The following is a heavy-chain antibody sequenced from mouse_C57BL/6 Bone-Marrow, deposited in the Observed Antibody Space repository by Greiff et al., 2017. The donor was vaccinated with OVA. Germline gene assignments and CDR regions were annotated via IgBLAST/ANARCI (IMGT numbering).Heavy chain of an antibody. CDR1: GYAFSSYW. CDR2: IYPGDGDT. V-gene: IGHV1-80*01. J-gene: IGHJ2*01. Sequence: QVQLQQSGAELVKPGASVKISCKASGYAFSSYWMNWVKQRPGKGLEWIGQIYPGDGDTNYNGKFKGKATLTADKSSSTAYMQHSSLTSEDSAVYYCAKERDYGHFDYWGKGTTLTVSS. D-gene: IGHD1-1*02. CDR3: AKERDYGHFDY.